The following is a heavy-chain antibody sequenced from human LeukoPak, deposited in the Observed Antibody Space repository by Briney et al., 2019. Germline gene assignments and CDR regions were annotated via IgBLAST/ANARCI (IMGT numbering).Heavy chain of an antibody. Sequence: GGSLRLSCAASGFTFDDYGMSWVRQAPGKGLEWVSGINWNGGSTGYADSVKGRFTISRDNAKNSLYLQMNSLRAEDTAVYYCARKHYYDSISAFDIWGQGTMVTVSS. D-gene: IGHD3-22*01. CDR1: GFTFDDYG. CDR2: INWNGGST. J-gene: IGHJ3*02. CDR3: ARKHYYDSISAFDI. V-gene: IGHV3-20*04.